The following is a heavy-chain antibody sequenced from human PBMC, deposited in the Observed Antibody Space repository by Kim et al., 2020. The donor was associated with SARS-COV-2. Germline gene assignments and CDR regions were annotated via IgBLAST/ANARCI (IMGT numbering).Heavy chain of an antibody. D-gene: IGHD3-22*01. CDR3: ARGGLYYYDSSGYYGTPDFYGMDV. V-gene: IGHV4-31*03. CDR2: IYYSGST. CDR1: GGSISSGGYY. J-gene: IGHJ6*02. Sequence: SETLSLTCTVSGGSISSGGYYWSWIRQHPGKGLEWIGYIYYSGSTYYNPSLKSRVTISVDTSKNQFSLKLSSVTAADTAVYYCARGGLYYYDSSGYYGTPDFYGMDVWGQGTTVTVSS.